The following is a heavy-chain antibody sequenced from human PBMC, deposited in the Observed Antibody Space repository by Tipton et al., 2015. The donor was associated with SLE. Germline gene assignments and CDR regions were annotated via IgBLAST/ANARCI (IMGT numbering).Heavy chain of an antibody. CDR2: FNHTGST. CDR3: ARGVAVYYFYYYMDV. D-gene: IGHD4-17*01. CDR1: RGSFSGYS. V-gene: IGHV4-34*01. J-gene: IGHJ6*03. Sequence: TLSLTCAVYRGSFSGYSWTWIRQSPGRGLEWIGEFNHTGSTNYNPSLKSRATISVNTSKNQLSLKLTSVTAADTAVYYCARGVAVYYFYYYMDVWGKGTTVTISS.